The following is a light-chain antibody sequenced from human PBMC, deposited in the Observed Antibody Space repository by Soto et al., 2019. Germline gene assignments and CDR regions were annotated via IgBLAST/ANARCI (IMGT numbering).Light chain of an antibody. CDR2: GAS. CDR3: QQYNSYSWT. V-gene: IGKV3D-15*01. CDR1: QSVSSSY. Sequence: ETVMTQSPATLSVSPGGRATLFCTASQSVSSSYLAWYQQKPGQAPRLLIYGASSRATGIPDRFSGSGSGTEFTLTISSLQPDDFATYYCQQYNSYSWTFGQGTKGDIK. J-gene: IGKJ1*01.